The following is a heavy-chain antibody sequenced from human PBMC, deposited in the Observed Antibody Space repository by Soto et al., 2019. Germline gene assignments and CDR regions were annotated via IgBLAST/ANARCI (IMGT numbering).Heavy chain of an antibody. Sequence: QVQLVQSGAEVKKPGASVKVSCKASGYTFTSYGISWVRQAPGQGLEWMGWISAYNGNTNYAQMLQCRVTMTTDTATSTADMELRSLRSDDTAVYYCATGVGASYYFDYWCQGALVTVSS. CDR1: GYTFTSYG. V-gene: IGHV1-18*01. J-gene: IGHJ4*02. CDR3: ATGVGASYYFDY. CDR2: ISAYNGNT. D-gene: IGHD1-26*01.